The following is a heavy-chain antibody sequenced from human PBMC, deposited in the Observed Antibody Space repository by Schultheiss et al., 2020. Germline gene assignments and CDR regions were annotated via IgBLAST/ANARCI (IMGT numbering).Heavy chain of an antibody. CDR1: GFTFSSYW. V-gene: IGHV3-66*01. CDR3: ARDKAIFGVVIDNGMDV. J-gene: IGHJ6*02. Sequence: GGSLRLSCAASGFTFSSYWMSWVRQAPGKGLEWVSVIYSGGSTYYADSVKGRFTISRDNSKNTLYLQMNSLRAEDTAVYYCARDKAIFGVVIDNGMDVWGQGTTVT. CDR2: IYSGGST. D-gene: IGHD3-3*01.